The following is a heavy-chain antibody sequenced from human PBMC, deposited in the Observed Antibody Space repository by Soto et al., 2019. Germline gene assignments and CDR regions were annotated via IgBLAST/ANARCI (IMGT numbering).Heavy chain of an antibody. Sequence: ASVKVSCPASGYTFTGYYMHWVRQAPGQGLEWMGWINPNSGGTNYAQKFQGRVTMTRDTSISTAYMELSRLRSDDTAVYYCASRSDVSTAYDAFDIWGQGTMVTVSS. CDR1: GYTFTGYY. V-gene: IGHV1-2*02. CDR2: INPNSGGT. J-gene: IGHJ3*02. CDR3: ASRSDVSTAYDAFDI. D-gene: IGHD3-16*01.